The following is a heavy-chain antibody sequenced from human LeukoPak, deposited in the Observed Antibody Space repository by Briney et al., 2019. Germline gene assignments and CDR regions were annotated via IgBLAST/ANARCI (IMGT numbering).Heavy chain of an antibody. CDR3: ATNSGYDYFPRLYGMDV. D-gene: IGHD5-12*01. CDR1: GFIVSSNH. J-gene: IGHJ6*02. CDR2: LYSGGSI. Sequence: PGGSLRLSCAASGFIVSSNHMNWVRQAPGKGLEWVSTLYSGGSIYYADSVKGRFTISRDNSKNTLYLQMNSLRAEDTAVYYCATNSGYDYFPRLYGMDVWGQGTTVTVSS. V-gene: IGHV3-53*01.